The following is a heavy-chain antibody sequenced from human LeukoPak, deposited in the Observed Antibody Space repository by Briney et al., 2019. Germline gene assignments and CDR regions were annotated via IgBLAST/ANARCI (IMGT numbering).Heavy chain of an antibody. CDR2: IVVGSGNT. CDR1: GFTFTSSA. J-gene: IGHJ3*02. Sequence: SVKVSCKASGFTFTSSAMQWVRQARGQRLEWIGWIVVGSGNTIYTQKFQERVTITRDMATSTAYMQLSSLRSEDTAVYSCAADLQLLWFGQLFDAFDIWGQGTMVTVSS. CDR3: AADLQLLWFGQLFDAFDI. V-gene: IGHV1-58*02. D-gene: IGHD3-10*01.